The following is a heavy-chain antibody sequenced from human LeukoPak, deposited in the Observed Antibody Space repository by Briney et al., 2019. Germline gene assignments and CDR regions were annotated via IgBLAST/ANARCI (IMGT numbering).Heavy chain of an antibody. CDR1: GFTFSSYG. J-gene: IGHJ4*02. V-gene: IGHV3-23*01. Sequence: GGTLRLSCAASGFTFSSYGMSWVRQAPGKGLEWVSAISGSGVGTYYADSVKGRFTISRDNAKNSLYLQMNSLRAEDTAVYYCARDGYNSHFDYWGQGTLVTVSS. CDR2: ISGSGVGT. D-gene: IGHD5-24*01. CDR3: ARDGYNSHFDY.